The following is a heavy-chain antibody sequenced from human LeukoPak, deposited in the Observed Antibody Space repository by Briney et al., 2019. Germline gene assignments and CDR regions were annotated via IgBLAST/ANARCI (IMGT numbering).Heavy chain of an antibody. J-gene: IGHJ4*02. V-gene: IGHV1-2*02. D-gene: IGHD6-13*01. CDR1: GYTFTGYY. CDR3: ASPSWYRPRGLDY. Sequence: GASVKVSCKASGYTFTGYYMHRVRQAPGQGLEWMGWINPNSGGTNYAQKFQGRVTMTRDTSISTAYMELSRLRSDDTAVYYCASPSWYRPRGLDYWGQGTLVTVSS. CDR2: INPNSGGT.